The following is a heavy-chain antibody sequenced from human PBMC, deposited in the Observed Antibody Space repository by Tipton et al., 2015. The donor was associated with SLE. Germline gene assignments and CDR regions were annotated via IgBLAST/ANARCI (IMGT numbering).Heavy chain of an antibody. CDR2: ISHDGGA. D-gene: IGHD5-24*01. J-gene: IGHJ3*01. CDR1: DGSLSGYY. V-gene: IGHV4-34*01. CDR3: AREGVATNAFDF. Sequence: TLSLTCTVFDGSLSGYYWAWLRQSPGKGLEWIGEISHDGGANYNPSLESRDTISLETSKNQFSLKLTSVTAADTAVYYCAREGVATNAFDFWGQGTMVTVSS.